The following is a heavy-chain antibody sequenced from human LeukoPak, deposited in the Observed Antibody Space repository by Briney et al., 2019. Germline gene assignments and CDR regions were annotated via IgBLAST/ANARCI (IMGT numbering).Heavy chain of an antibody. CDR3: AKYYDILTGYYPDC. J-gene: IGHJ4*02. V-gene: IGHV3-30*18. CDR1: GFTFSSYG. D-gene: IGHD3-9*01. Sequence: PGGSLRLSCAASGFTFSSYGMHWVRQAPGKGLEWVAVISYDGSNKYYADSVKGRFTISRDNSKNTLYLQMNSLRAEDTAVYYCAKYYDILTGYYPDCWGQGTLVTVSS. CDR2: ISYDGSNK.